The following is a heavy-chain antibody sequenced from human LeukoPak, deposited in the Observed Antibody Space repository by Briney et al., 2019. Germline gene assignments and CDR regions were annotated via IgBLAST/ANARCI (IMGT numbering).Heavy chain of an antibody. CDR2: INWNGGST. CDR3: ARGVAVAGLHY. V-gene: IGHV3-20*04. D-gene: IGHD6-19*01. Sequence: GGSLRLSCAASGFIFDDYGMSWVRQAPGKGLEWVSGINWNGGSTGYADSVKGRFTISRENAKNSLYLQMNSLRAGDTAVYYCARGVAVAGLHYWGQGTLVTVSS. J-gene: IGHJ4*02. CDR1: GFIFDDYG.